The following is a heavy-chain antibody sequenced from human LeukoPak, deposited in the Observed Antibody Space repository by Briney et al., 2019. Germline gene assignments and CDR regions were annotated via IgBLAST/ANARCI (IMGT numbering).Heavy chain of an antibody. Sequence: SETLSLTXTVSGGSISSSSYYWSWIRQSPGKGLDWIGSIYYSGSTYYNPSLKSRVTISVDTSKNQFSLKLSSVTAADTAVYYCARQDYYDSSGYYYEPPGYFDYWGQGTLVTVSS. CDR2: IYYSGST. CDR3: ARQDYYDSSGYYYEPPGYFDY. CDR1: GGSISSSSYY. D-gene: IGHD3-22*01. V-gene: IGHV4-39*01. J-gene: IGHJ4*02.